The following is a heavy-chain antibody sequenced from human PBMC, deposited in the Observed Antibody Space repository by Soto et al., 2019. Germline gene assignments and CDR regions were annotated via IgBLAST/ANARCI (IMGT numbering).Heavy chain of an antibody. V-gene: IGHV1-46*03. CDR1: GYAFTSNY. Sequence: ASVEASCKASGYAFTSNYMHWVRQAPGQGLEWMGIINPSGGSTSYAQKFQGRVTMTRDTSTSTVYMELSSLRSEDTAVYYCARDPSTPLYCSGGSCYSGVSTNWFDPWGQGTLVTVSS. J-gene: IGHJ5*02. CDR3: ARDPSTPLYCSGGSCYSGVSTNWFDP. D-gene: IGHD2-15*01. CDR2: INPSGGST.